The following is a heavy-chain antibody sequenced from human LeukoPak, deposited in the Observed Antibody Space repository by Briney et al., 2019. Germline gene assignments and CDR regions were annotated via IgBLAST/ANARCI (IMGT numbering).Heavy chain of an antibody. V-gene: IGHV1-2*02. CDR2: INPNSGGT. Sequence: GASVKVSCKASGYTFTGYYMHWVRQAPGQGLEWMGWINPNSGGTNYAQKFQSRVTMTRDTSISTAYMELSRLRSDDTAVYYCARDLEEIPTYYYDSSGYYYPDYWGQGTLVTVSS. CDR3: ARDLEEIPTYYYDSSGYYYPDY. D-gene: IGHD3-22*01. J-gene: IGHJ4*02. CDR1: GYTFTGYY.